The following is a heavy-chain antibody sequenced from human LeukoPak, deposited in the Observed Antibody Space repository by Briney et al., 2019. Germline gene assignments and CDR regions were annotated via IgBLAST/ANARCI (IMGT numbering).Heavy chain of an antibody. J-gene: IGHJ3*02. CDR1: GGSISSGGYS. Sequence: SETLSLTCAVSGGSISSGGYSWSWIRQPPGKGLEWIGYIYHSGGTYYNPSLKSRVIISVDRSKNQFSLKLSSVTAADTAVYYCARDDYSDAFDIWGQGTMVTVSS. CDR2: IYHSGGT. CDR3: ARDDYSDAFDI. V-gene: IGHV4-30-2*01. D-gene: IGHD4-11*01.